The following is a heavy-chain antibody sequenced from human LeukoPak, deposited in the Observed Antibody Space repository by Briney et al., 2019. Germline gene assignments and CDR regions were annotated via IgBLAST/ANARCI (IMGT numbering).Heavy chain of an antibody. J-gene: IGHJ4*02. D-gene: IGHD3-10*01. CDR2: IKEDGSEK. CDR1: GFTFSTYW. CDR3: AKVGGVYYYGSGSDFDY. V-gene: IGHV3-7*01. Sequence: GGSLRLSCAASGFTFSTYWMNWVRQAPGKGLEWVASIKEDGSEKYYVDSVKGRFTISRDNAKNSLYLQMNSLRAEDTAVYYCAKVGGVYYYGSGSDFDYWGQGTLVTVSS.